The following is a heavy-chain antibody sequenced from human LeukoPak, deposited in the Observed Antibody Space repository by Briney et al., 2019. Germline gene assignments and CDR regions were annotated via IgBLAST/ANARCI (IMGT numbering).Heavy chain of an antibody. J-gene: IGHJ6*03. V-gene: IGHV4-59*11. Sequence: PSETLSLTCTVSGASISDHYWSWIRQSPGKGLEWIGYFYNSGYFYNSGGTNYNPFLKSRVTISGDTSKNQFSLKLTSVTAADTAVYYCARGFNDYNNDVYFYYMDIWGKGTTVTVSS. CDR1: GASISDHY. CDR2: FYNSGYFYNSGGT. D-gene: IGHD4-11*01. CDR3: ARGFNDYNNDVYFYYMDI.